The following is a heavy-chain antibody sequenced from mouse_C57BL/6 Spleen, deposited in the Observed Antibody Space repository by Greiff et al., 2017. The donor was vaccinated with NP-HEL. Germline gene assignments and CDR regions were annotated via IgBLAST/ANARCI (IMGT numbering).Heavy chain of an antibody. V-gene: IGHV5-17*01. CDR1: GFTFSDYG. Sequence: EVKLMESGGGLVKPGGSLKLSCAASGFTFSDYGMHWVRQAPEKGLEWVAYISSGSSTIYYADTVKGRFTISRDNAKNTLFLQITRLRSEDTAMYYCAREALAYWGQGTLVTVSA. CDR2: ISSGSSTI. J-gene: IGHJ3*01. CDR3: AREALAY.